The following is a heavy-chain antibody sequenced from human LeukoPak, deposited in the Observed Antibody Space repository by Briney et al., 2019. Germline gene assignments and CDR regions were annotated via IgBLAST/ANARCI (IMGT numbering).Heavy chain of an antibody. CDR2: ISSDGSNK. D-gene: IGHD6-19*01. V-gene: IGHV3-30*18. J-gene: IGHJ6*02. CDR1: GFTFSNYG. CDR3: AKDPIAVAGNNYYRMDV. Sequence: PGGSLILSCAASGFTFSNYGMYWVRQAPGKGLEWVAVISSDGSNKYYGDSVKGRFTISRDNSKDTLYLQMNSLRAEDTAVFYCAKDPIAVAGNNYYRMDVWGQGTTVTVSS.